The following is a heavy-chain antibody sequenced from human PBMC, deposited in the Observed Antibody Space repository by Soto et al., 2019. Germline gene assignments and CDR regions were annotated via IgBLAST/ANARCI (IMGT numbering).Heavy chain of an antibody. CDR1: GGSFSGYY. D-gene: IGHD3-3*01. CDR2: INHSGST. Sequence: QVQLQQWGAGLLKPSETLSLTCAVYGGSFSGYYWSWIRQPPGKGLEWIGEINHSGSTNYNPSLKSRVTISVDTTKNQFSLKLSSVTAADTAVYYCARGVDSDFWSGYYTASGYYYDGMDVWGQGTTVTVSS. V-gene: IGHV4-34*01. CDR3: ARGVDSDFWSGYYTASGYYYDGMDV. J-gene: IGHJ6*02.